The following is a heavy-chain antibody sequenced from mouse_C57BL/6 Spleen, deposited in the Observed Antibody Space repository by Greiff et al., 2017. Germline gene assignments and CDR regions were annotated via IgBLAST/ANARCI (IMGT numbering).Heavy chain of an antibody. CDR2: IDPETGGT. V-gene: IGHV1-15*01. CDR3: TRYPLSYAMDY. CDR1: GYTFTDYE. Sequence: QVHVKQSGAELVRPGASVTLSCKASGYTFTDYEMHWVKQTPVHGLEWIGAIDPETGGTAYNQKFKGKAILTADKSSSTAYMELRSLTSEDSAVYYCTRYPLSYAMDYWGQGTSVTVSS. J-gene: IGHJ4*01.